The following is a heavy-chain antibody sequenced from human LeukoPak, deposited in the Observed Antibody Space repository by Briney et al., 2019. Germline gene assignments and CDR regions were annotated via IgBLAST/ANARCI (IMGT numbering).Heavy chain of an antibody. D-gene: IGHD2-15*01. J-gene: IGHJ5*02. CDR3: AREVVAATGKGNWFDP. CDR2: INPNSGGT. V-gene: IGHV1-2*02. Sequence: ASVKVSCKASGYTFTGYYMHWVRQAPGQGLEWMGWINPNSGGTNYAQKFQGRVTMTRDTSISTAYMELSRLRSDDTAVYYCAREVVAATGKGNWFDPWAREPWSPSPQ. CDR1: GYTFTGYY.